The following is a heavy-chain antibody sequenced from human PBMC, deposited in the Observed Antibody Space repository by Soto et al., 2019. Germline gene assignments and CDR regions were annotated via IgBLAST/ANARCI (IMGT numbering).Heavy chain of an antibody. CDR3: ALIKDCSRTDCYFASFDP. CDR1: GISLRNGRLG. CDR2: IFSNDEK. V-gene: IGHV2-26*01. D-gene: IGHD2-2*01. Sequence: QVTLKESGPVMVKPTETLTLTCTVSGISLRNGRLGVSWIRQPPGKALEWLAHIFSNDEKSYNTSLRNRLTISKDTSKSQVVLTITNVDPVDSATYFCALIKDCSRTDCYFASFDPWGQGTLVTVSS. J-gene: IGHJ5*02.